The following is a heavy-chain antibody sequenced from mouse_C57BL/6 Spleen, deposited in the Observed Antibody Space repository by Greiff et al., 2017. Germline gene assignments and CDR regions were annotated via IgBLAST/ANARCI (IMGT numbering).Heavy chain of an antibody. CDR2: IDPENGDT. V-gene: IGHV14-4*01. D-gene: IGHD1-1*01. CDR1: GFNIKDDY. Sequence: EVKLQESGAEFVRPGASVKLSCTASGFNIKDDYMHWVKQRPEQGLEWIGWIDPENGDTEYASKFQGKATITADTTSNTAYLQLSSLTSEDTAVYYCTTNYYYGSSYRAMDYWGQGTSVTVSS. J-gene: IGHJ4*01. CDR3: TTNYYYGSSYRAMDY.